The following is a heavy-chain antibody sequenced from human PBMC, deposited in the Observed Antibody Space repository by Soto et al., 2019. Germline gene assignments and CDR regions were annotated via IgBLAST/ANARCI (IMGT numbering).Heavy chain of an antibody. J-gene: IGHJ4*02. Sequence: QVQLQESGPGLVKPSGTLSLTCAVSGGSISTNWWSWVRQPPGKGLEWIGEIYHSGTTNYNPSLRSRVTISIDKSKNQLSLDLTSVTAADTAVYYCARNISVPRTSGFDYWGQGTLVTVSS. CDR3: ARNISVPRTSGFDY. CDR2: IYHSGTT. V-gene: IGHV4-4*02. CDR1: GGSISTNW. D-gene: IGHD3-3*01.